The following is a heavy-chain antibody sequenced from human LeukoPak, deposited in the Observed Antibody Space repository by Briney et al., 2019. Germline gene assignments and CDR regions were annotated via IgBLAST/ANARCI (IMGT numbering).Heavy chain of an antibody. J-gene: IGHJ3*02. CDR3: ARDRWSSSSSEGALDI. Sequence: ASVKVSCKTSGYNFINYGLSWVRQAPGQGLDWMGWISACNGNKVYAQELQGRVTMTTDTSTSTAYMELRSLRSDDTAVYYCARDRWSSSSSEGALDIWGQGTMVTVSS. CDR1: GYNFINYG. V-gene: IGHV1-18*01. D-gene: IGHD6-6*01. CDR2: ISACNGNK.